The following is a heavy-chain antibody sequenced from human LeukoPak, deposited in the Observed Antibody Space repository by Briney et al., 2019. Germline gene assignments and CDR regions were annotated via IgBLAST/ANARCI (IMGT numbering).Heavy chain of an antibody. V-gene: IGHV1-69*04. CDR3: AGRWGLTTFGDAFDI. CDR1: GGTFTSYA. J-gene: IGHJ3*02. CDR2: IIPILGIA. Sequence: SVKVSCKASGGTFTSYAISWVRQAPGQGLEWMGRIIPILGIANYAQKFQGRVTITADKSTSTAYMELSSLRSEDTAVYYCAGRWGLTTFGDAFDIWGQGTMVTVSS. D-gene: IGHD3-16*01.